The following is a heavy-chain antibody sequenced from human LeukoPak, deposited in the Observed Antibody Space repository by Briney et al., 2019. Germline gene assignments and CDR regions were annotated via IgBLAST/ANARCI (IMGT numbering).Heavy chain of an antibody. D-gene: IGHD3-10*01. CDR1: GFTSSSHG. CDR2: IWYDGSRT. V-gene: IGHV3-33*06. CDR3: AKDLSYGSLWFDP. J-gene: IGHJ5*02. Sequence: PGRSLRLSCAASGFTSSSHGMQWVRQAPGKGLEWVALIWYDGSRTNYVDSVMGRFTISRDSSKNTLYLQMDNLRVEDTAVYFCAKDLSYGSLWFDPWGQGTLVTVSS.